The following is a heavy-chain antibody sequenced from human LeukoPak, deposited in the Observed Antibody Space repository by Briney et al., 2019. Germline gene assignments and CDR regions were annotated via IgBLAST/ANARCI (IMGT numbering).Heavy chain of an antibody. V-gene: IGHV3-66*01. Sequence: GGSLRLSCAASGFRFSSYWMSWVRQAPGRGLEWVSVIYSGGSTYYADSVKGRFTISRDNSKNTLFLQMNSLRAGDTAVYYCARGTVTMVDYWGQGTLVTVSS. CDR2: IYSGGST. J-gene: IGHJ4*02. D-gene: IGHD3-10*01. CDR3: ARGTVTMVDY. CDR1: GFRFSSYW.